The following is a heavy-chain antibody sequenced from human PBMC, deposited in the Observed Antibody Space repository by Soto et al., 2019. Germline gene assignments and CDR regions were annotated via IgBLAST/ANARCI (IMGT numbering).Heavy chain of an antibody. CDR2: IDPSDSYT. Sequence: PGESLKISCKGSGYSFTSYWISWVRQMPGKGLEWMGRIDPSDSYTNYSPSFQGHVTISADKSISTAYLQWSSLKASDTAMYYCAGHAQQWLVQRDYGMDVWGQGTTVTVSS. CDR3: AGHAQQWLVQRDYGMDV. J-gene: IGHJ6*02. CDR1: GYSFTSYW. D-gene: IGHD6-19*01. V-gene: IGHV5-10-1*01.